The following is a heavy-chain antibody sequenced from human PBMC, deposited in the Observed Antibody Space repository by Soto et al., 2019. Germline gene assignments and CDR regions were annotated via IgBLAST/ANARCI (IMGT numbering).Heavy chain of an antibody. CDR2: ISSSSSYI. CDR1: GFTFSSYS. D-gene: IGHD3-9*01. CDR3: ARESYDILTGYHKGMDV. V-gene: IGHV3-21*01. J-gene: IGHJ6*02. Sequence: ESGGGLVKLGGSLRLSCAASGFTFSSYSMNWVRQAPGKGLEWVSSISSSSSYIYYADSVKGRFTISRDNAKNSLYLQMNSLRAEDTAVYYCARESYDILTGYHKGMDVWGQGTTVTVSS.